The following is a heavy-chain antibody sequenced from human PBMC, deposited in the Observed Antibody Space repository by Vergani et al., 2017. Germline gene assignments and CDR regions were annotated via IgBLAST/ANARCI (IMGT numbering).Heavy chain of an antibody. CDR1: GGSISSGSYY. Sequence: QLQLQESGPGLVKPSETLSLTCTVSGGSISSGSYYWSWIRQPAGKGLEWIGRIYTSGSTNYNPSLKSRVTISVDTSKNQFSLKLSSVTAADTAVYYCARGPLDFWSGYFYYYYMDVWGKGTTVTVSS. J-gene: IGHJ6*03. D-gene: IGHD3-3*01. V-gene: IGHV4-61*02. CDR3: ARGPLDFWSGYFYYYYMDV. CDR2: IYTSGST.